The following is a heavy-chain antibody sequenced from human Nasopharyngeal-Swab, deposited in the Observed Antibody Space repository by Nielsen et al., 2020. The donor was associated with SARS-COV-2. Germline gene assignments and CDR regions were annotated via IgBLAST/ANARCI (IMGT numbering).Heavy chain of an antibody. J-gene: IGHJ6*02. CDR2: INPNSGGT. Sequence: ASVKVSCKAYGYTFTGYYMHWVRQAPGQGLEWMGRINPNSGGTNYAQKFQGRVTMTRDTSISTAYMELSRLRSDDTAVYYCARDGERYCSGGSCYYYYYGMDVWGQGTTVTVSS. D-gene: IGHD2-15*01. CDR3: ARDGERYCSGGSCYYYYYGMDV. CDR1: GYTFTGYY. V-gene: IGHV1-2*06.